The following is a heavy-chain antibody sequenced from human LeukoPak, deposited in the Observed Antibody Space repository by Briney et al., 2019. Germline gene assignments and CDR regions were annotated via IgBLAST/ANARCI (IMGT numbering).Heavy chain of an antibody. CDR3: ARDLIVPDAMTGSGSYSTDY. CDR2: MFHSGST. V-gene: IGHV4-38-2*02. J-gene: IGHJ4*02. D-gene: IGHD3-10*01. Sequence: SETPSLTCTVSGYSISSGHYWAWIRQSPEKGLEWIASMFHSGSTYYNPSLKSRVTTSADTSKNEFSLKLSSVTAADTAVYYCARDLIVPDAMTGSGSYSTDYWGRGTLATVSS. CDR1: GYSISSGHY.